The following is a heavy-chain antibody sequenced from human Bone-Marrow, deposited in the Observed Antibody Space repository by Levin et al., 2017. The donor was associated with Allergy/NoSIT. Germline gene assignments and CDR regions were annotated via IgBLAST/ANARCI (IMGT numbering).Heavy chain of an antibody. V-gene: IGHV7-4-1*02. J-gene: IGHJ5*02. Sequence: GESLKISCKASGYTFTSYAMNWVRQAPGQGLEWMGWINTNTGNPTYAQGFTGRFVFSLDTSVSTAYLQISSLKAEDTAVYYCARDPYSSGWGDFDPWGQGTLVTVSS. CDR2: INTNTGNP. CDR1: GYTFTSYA. D-gene: IGHD6-19*01. CDR3: ARDPYSSGWGDFDP.